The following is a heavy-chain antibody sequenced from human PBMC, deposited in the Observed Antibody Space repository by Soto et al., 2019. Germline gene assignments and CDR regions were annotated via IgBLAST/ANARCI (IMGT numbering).Heavy chain of an antibody. V-gene: IGHV4-34*01. CDR3: ATLGHYDFWSGFRKGNWFDP. Sequence: QVQLKQWGAGLLKPSETVSLTCAVYGGSFIGYYGTWIRQPPGKGLEWIGEINHSGSTNYNPSLKSRVTISADTSKNQFSLRLSSVTAADTAVYYCATLGHYDFWSGFRKGNWFDPWGQGTLVTVSS. CDR2: INHSGST. J-gene: IGHJ5*02. D-gene: IGHD3-3*01. CDR1: GGSFIGYY.